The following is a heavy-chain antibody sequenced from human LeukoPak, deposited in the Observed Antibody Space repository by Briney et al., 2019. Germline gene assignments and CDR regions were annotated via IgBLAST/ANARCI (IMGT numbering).Heavy chain of an antibody. CDR3: AREIGQGIPWRGWFDP. Sequence: SETLSLTCTVSGGSISSSSYYWGWIRQPPGKGLEWIGSIYYSGSTYYNPSLKSRVTISVDTSKNQFSLKLSSVTAADTAVYYCAREIGQGIPWRGWFDPWGQGTLVTVSS. J-gene: IGHJ5*02. CDR2: IYYSGST. D-gene: IGHD3-3*01. CDR1: GGSISSSSYY. V-gene: IGHV4-39*07.